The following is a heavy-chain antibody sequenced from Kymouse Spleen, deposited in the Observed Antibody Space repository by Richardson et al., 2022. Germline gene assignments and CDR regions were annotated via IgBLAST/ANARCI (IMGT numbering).Heavy chain of an antibody. Sequence: EVQLVESGGGLVQPGRSLRLSCAASGFTFDDYAMHWVRQAPGKGLEWVSGISWNSGSIGYADSVKGRFTISRDNAKNSLYLQMNSLRAEDTALYYCAKDLHSSSWYDGYYYYYGMDVWGQGTTVTVSS. V-gene: IGHV3-9*01. J-gene: IGHJ6*02. CDR3: AKDLHSSSWYDGYYYYYGMDV. CDR1: GFTFDDYA. D-gene: IGHD6-13*01. CDR2: ISWNSGSI.